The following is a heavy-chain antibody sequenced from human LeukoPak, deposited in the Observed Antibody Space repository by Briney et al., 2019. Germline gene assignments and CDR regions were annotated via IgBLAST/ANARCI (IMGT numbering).Heavy chain of an antibody. D-gene: IGHD6-19*01. J-gene: IGHJ4*02. CDR1: GYTFSSYA. CDR3: ARGEQWLVSPFDY. V-gene: IGHV1-3*01. CDR2: IYVGNGNT. Sequence: ASVTVSCKASGYTFSSYAIHWVRQAPGQRPEWMGWIYVGNGNTKYSQTFQDRVTITRDTSASTVYMELTSLRSEGTAVYSCARGEQWLVSPFDYWGQGTLVTVSS.